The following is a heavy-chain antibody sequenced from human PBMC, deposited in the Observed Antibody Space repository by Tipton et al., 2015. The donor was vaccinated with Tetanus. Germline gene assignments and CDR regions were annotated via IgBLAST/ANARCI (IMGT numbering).Heavy chain of an antibody. CDR1: GDSLRSGDHY. CDR3: ARANFDFSKKGPFDS. CDR2: ISSSGST. D-gene: IGHD3-3*01. Sequence: TLSLTCTVSGDSLRSGDHYWSWIRQPPGKGLEWLAYISSSGSTNSNYSLKSRITISRDTSKNQFSLKLASVTAADTAVYFLARANFDFSKKGPFDSWGQGILVIVSA. J-gene: IGHJ4*02. V-gene: IGHV4-61*08.